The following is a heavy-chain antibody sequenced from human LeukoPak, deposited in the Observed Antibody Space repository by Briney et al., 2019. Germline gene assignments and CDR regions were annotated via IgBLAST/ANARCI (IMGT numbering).Heavy chain of an antibody. V-gene: IGHV3-30-3*01. Sequence: GGSLRLSCTASGFTFSTYAMHWVRQAPGKGLEWMTVISKDGSKRVSTDSVRGRFTISRDNAKNTLYLQMNSLRVEDAAVYYCARDRSRLLFWIGVVDNWGQGTLVTVSS. J-gene: IGHJ4*02. CDR3: ARDRSRLLFWIGVVDN. CDR2: ISKDGSKR. CDR1: GFTFSTYA. D-gene: IGHD3-10*01.